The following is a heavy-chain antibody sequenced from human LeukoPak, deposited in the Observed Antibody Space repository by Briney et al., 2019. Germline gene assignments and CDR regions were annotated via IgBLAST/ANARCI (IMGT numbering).Heavy chain of an antibody. Sequence: SETLSLTCSVSGGSISSSSYYWGWIRQPPGKGLEWVGSFYYSGSTYYNPSLKSRVTISIDTSKNQFSLKLSSVTAADTAVYYCARSGSHLWFGELSLSYWGQGTLVTVSS. D-gene: IGHD3-10*01. J-gene: IGHJ4*02. CDR3: ARSGSHLWFGELSLSY. CDR1: GGSISSSSYY. CDR2: FYYSGST. V-gene: IGHV4-39*07.